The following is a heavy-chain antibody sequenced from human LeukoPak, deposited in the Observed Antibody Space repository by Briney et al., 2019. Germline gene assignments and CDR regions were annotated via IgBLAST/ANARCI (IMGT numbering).Heavy chain of an antibody. Sequence: ASVKVSCKASGYTYTNYGITWLRQAPGQGLEWMGWISGYSGQTTYAQSLQGRVSMTTDTSTTTAYMELRSLRSDDTAVYYCARDTEVTNPPLDYWGQGTLVTVSS. V-gene: IGHV1-18*01. CDR1: GYTYTNYG. CDR2: ISGYSGQT. J-gene: IGHJ4*02. D-gene: IGHD4-17*01. CDR3: ARDTEVTNPPLDY.